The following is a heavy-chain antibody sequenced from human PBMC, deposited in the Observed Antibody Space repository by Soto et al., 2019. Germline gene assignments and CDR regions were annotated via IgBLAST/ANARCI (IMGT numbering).Heavy chain of an antibody. Sequence: EVQLVVSGGGLVQPGGSLRLSCAASGFTFSSYWMSWVRQAPGKGLEWVANIKQDGSEKYYVDSVKGRFTISRDNAKNSLYLQMNSLRAEDTAVYYCARVGVAVAGDYFDYWGQGTLVTVSS. V-gene: IGHV3-7*01. CDR1: GFTFSSYW. D-gene: IGHD6-19*01. CDR2: IKQDGSEK. CDR3: ARVGVAVAGDYFDY. J-gene: IGHJ4*02.